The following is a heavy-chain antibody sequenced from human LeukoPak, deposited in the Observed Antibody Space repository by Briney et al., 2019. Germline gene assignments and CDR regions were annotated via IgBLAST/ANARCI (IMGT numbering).Heavy chain of an antibody. CDR1: GFILSDYN. V-gene: IGHV3-21*01. CDR2: ISISGTYI. CDR3: ARFLALYAFDI. J-gene: IGHJ3*02. Sequence: TGGSLRLSCAASGFILSDYNMNWVRQAPGKGLEWVSFISISGTYITYADSVKGRFTISRDNAKNSLYLQMNSLRAEDTAVYYCARFLALYAFDIWGQGTMVTVSS.